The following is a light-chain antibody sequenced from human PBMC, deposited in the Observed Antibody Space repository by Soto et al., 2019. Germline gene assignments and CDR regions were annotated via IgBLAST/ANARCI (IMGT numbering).Light chain of an antibody. CDR2: DAS. J-gene: IGKJ4*01. Sequence: EIVLTQSPATLSLSPGERATLSCRASQSVSSYLAWYQQKPGQAPRLLIYDASNRATGIPARFSGSGSGTDFTLPITSLQPEDFAVYYCQHRSNWLAFGGGTKVDIK. CDR1: QSVSSY. CDR3: QHRSNWLA. V-gene: IGKV3-11*01.